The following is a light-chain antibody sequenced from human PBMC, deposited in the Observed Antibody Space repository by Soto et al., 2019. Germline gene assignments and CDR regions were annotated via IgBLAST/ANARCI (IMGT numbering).Light chain of an antibody. Sequence: EIVLTQSPATPSLSPGERATLSCRASQSVSSYLAWYQQKPGQAPRLLIYDASNRATGIPARFSGSGSGTDFTLTISSLEPEDFAVYYCQQRSNGVTFGPGTKVDIK. J-gene: IGKJ3*01. CDR1: QSVSSY. CDR3: QQRSNGVT. CDR2: DAS. V-gene: IGKV3-11*01.